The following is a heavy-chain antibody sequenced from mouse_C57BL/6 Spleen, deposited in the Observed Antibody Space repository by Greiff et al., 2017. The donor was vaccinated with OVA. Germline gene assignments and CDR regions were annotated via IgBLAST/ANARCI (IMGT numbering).Heavy chain of an antibody. D-gene: IGHD1-1*01. V-gene: IGHV1-64*01. J-gene: IGHJ2*01. CDR3: AILYGSSLDY. Sequence: QVQLQQSGAELVKPGASVKLSCKASGYTFTSYWMHWVKQRPGQGLEWIGMIHPNSGSTNYNEKFKSKATLTVDKSSSTAYMQLSSLTSEDSAVYYCAILYGSSLDYWGQGTTLTVSS. CDR2: IHPNSGST. CDR1: GYTFTSYW.